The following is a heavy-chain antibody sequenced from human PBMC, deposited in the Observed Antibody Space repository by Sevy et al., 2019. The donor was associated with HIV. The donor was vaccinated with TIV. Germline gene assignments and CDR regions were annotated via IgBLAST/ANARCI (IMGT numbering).Heavy chain of an antibody. CDR1: GFTFSSYS. Sequence: GGSLRLSCAASGFTFSSYSMNWVRRAPAKGLEWVSYFRSSSSTIYYADSVKGRFTISRDNAKNSLYLPMNSLRAEDTAVYYCAREDYTNYEDYYYYYGMDVWGQGTTVTVSS. CDR3: AREDYTNYEDYYYYYGMDV. CDR2: FRSSSSTI. D-gene: IGHD4-4*01. V-gene: IGHV3-48*01. J-gene: IGHJ6*02.